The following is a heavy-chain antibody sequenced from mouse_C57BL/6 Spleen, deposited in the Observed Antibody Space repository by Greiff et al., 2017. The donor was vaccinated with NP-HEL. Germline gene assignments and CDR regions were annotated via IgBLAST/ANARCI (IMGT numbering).Heavy chain of an antibody. V-gene: IGHV1-82*01. D-gene: IGHD3-3*01. Sequence: QVQLKESGPELVQPGASVKISCKASGYAFRSSWMNWVKQRPGKGLEWIGRIYPGDGDTNYNGTFKGKATLTADKSSSTAYMQLSSLTSEDSAVYFYASGDFSFDYWGQGTTLTVAS. CDR2: IYPGDGDT. J-gene: IGHJ2*01. CDR3: ASGDFSFDY. CDR1: GYAFRSSW.